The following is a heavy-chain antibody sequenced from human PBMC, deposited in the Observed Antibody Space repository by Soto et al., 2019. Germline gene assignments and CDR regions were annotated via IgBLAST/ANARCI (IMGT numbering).Heavy chain of an antibody. V-gene: IGHV1-18*01. J-gene: IGHJ5*02. D-gene: IGHD3-10*01. CDR3: ARDHFEFYYYGSGSYNWFDP. Sequence: ASVKVSCKASGYTFTSYGISCLRQAPGQGLEWMGWISAYNGNTDYAQKLQGRVTMTTDTSTSTAYMELRSLRSDDTAVYYCARDHFEFYYYGSGSYNWFDPWG. CDR1: GYTFTSYG. CDR2: ISAYNGNT.